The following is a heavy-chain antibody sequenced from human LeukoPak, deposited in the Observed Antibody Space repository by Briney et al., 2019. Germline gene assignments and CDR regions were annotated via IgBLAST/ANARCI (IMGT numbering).Heavy chain of an antibody. D-gene: IGHD3-22*01. CDR2: INPKSGGT. V-gene: IGHV1-2*02. J-gene: IGHJ3*02. Sequence: ASVKVSCKDSGYTFTGSYMHWVRQAPGQGLEWMGWINPKSGGTNYAQKFQGRVTMTRDTSISTAYMELSRLRSDDTAVYYCASGYYYDSSGYPYAFDIWGQGTMVTVSS. CDR1: GYTFTGSY. CDR3: ASGYYYDSSGYPYAFDI.